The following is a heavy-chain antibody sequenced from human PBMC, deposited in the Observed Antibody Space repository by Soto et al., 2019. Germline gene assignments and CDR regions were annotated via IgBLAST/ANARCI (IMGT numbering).Heavy chain of an antibody. CDR3: ARSLSSWDFDY. CDR2: IYSGGST. D-gene: IGHD6-13*01. V-gene: IGHV3-53*01. CDR1: GFTVSSNY. J-gene: IGHJ4*02. Sequence: PGGSLRLSCAASGFTVSSNYMSWVRQAPGKGLEWVSVIYSGGSTYYADSVKGRFTISRDNSKNTLYLQMNSLRAEDTAVYYCARSLSSWDFDYWGQGTLVTVSS.